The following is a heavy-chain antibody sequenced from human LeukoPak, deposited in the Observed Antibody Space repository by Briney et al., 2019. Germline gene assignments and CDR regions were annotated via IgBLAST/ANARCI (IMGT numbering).Heavy chain of an antibody. CDR3: ARVDTVTFTYAMDV. CDR2: ISGSSSYT. Sequence: GGSLRLSCAASGFTFSSYSMNWVRQAPGKGLEWVSAISGSSSYTYYADSVKGRFTISRDNAKNSLYLQMNSLRAEDTAVYYCARVDTVTFTYAMDVWGQGTTVTVSS. J-gene: IGHJ6*02. D-gene: IGHD4-17*01. CDR1: GFTFSSYS. V-gene: IGHV3-21*01.